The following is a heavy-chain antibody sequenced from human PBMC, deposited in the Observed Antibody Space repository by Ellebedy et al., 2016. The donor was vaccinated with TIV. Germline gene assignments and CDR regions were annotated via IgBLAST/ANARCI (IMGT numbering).Heavy chain of an antibody. J-gene: IGHJ4*02. Sequence: SETLSLXXTVSGCSISGYYWSWIRQPPGKGLEWIGYIYYSGSTNYNPSLKSRVTISVDTSKNQFSLKLSSVTAADTAVYYCARQIVVVPAAMWFFDYWGQGTLVTVSS. CDR3: ARQIVVVPAAMWFFDY. D-gene: IGHD2-2*01. CDR2: IYYSGST. V-gene: IGHV4-59*01. CDR1: GCSISGYY.